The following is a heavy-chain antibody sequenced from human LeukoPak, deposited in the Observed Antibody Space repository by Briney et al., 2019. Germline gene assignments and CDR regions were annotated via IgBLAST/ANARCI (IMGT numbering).Heavy chain of an antibody. CDR3: AREVESGVMDV. D-gene: IGHD6-25*01. J-gene: IGHJ6*02. V-gene: IGHV3-30-3*01. CDR1: GFTFSSYA. CDR2: ISYDGSNK. Sequence: GGSLRLSCAASGFTFSSYAMHWVRQAPGKGLEWVAVISYDGSNKYYADSVKGRFTISRDNSKNTLYLQMNSLRAGDTAVYYCAREVESGVMDVWGQGTTVTVSS.